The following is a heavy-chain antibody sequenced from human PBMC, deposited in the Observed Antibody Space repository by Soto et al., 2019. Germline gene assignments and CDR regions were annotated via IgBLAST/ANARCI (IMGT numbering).Heavy chain of an antibody. CDR1: GFTFSDYY. Sequence: QVQLVESGGGLVQPGGSLRLSCVASGFTFSDYYMSWIRQAPGKGLEWVSYITSSGSLIYYADSVKGRITISRDNAKNSLYLQMNSLRAEDTDVYYCARDTGGSWYHYFDCWGQGTLVTVSS. D-gene: IGHD2-15*01. V-gene: IGHV3-11*01. CDR3: ARDTGGSWYHYFDC. J-gene: IGHJ4*02. CDR2: ITSSGSLI.